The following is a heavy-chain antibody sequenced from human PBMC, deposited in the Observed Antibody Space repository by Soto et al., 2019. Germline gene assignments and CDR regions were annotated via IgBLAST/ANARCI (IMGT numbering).Heavy chain of an antibody. Sequence: QVQLQQWGAGLLKPSETLSLSCAVYGGSFNAYYWSWIRQPPGKGLEWIGEINHGGSTNYNPSLKSRVTISLDTPKKQFSLKLNSVTAADTAVYYCARWYASGSYWAYWGQGTLVTVSS. CDR3: ARWYASGSYWAY. CDR1: GGSFNAYY. J-gene: IGHJ4*02. D-gene: IGHD3-10*01. CDR2: INHGGST. V-gene: IGHV4-34*02.